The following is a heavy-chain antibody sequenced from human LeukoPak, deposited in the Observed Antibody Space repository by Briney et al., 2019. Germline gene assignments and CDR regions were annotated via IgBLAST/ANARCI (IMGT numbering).Heavy chain of an antibody. CDR2: IYYSGST. V-gene: IGHV4-59*08. CDR1: GGSISSYY. Sequence: SETLSLTCTVSGGSISSYYWSWIRQPPGKGLQWIGYIYYSGSTNYNPSLKSRVTMSVDTSKNQFSLKLSSVTAADTAVYHCARHKALDPWGQGTLVTVSS. J-gene: IGHJ5*02. CDR3: ARHKALDP.